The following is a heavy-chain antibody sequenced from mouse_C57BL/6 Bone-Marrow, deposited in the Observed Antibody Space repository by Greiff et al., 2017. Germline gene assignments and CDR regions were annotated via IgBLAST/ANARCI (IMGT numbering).Heavy chain of an antibody. CDR2: IDPENGDT. Sequence: VQLKESGAELVRPGDSVKLSCTASGFNIKDDYMHWVKQRPEQGLEWIGWIDPENGDTEYASKFQGKATITADTSSNTAYLQLSSLTSEDTAVYYCTTSPTTAFDYWGQGTTLTVSS. J-gene: IGHJ2*01. CDR3: TTSPTTAFDY. D-gene: IGHD1-2*01. V-gene: IGHV14-4*01. CDR1: GFNIKDDY.